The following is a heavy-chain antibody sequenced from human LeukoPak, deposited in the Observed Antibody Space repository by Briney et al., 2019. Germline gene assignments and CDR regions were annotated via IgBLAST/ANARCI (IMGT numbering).Heavy chain of an antibody. Sequence: PSETLSLTCAVYGGSFSGYYWSWIRQPPGKGLEWIGEINHSGSTNYNPSLKSRVTISVDTSKNQFSLKLSSVTAADTAVYYCARYVLLWFGELSGEAFDIWGQGTMVTVSS. J-gene: IGHJ3*02. CDR2: INHSGST. CDR1: GGSFSGYY. V-gene: IGHV4-34*01. D-gene: IGHD3-10*01. CDR3: ARYVLLWFGELSGEAFDI.